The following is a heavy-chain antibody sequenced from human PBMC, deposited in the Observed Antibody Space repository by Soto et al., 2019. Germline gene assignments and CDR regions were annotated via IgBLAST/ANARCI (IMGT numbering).Heavy chain of an antibody. V-gene: IGHV3-9*01. CDR3: AKDKGEQQLTPEAFDI. CDR1: GFTFDDYA. D-gene: IGHD6-13*01. CDR2: ISWNSGSI. Sequence: EVQLVESGGGLVQPGRSLRLSGAASGFTFDDYAMHWVRQAPGKGLEGVSGISWNSGSIGYADSVKGRFTISRDNAKNSLYLQMNSLRAEDTALYYCAKDKGEQQLTPEAFDIWGQGTMVTVSS. J-gene: IGHJ3*02.